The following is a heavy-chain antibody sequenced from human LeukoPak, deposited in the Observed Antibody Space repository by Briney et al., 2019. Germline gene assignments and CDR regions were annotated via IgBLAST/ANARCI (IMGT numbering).Heavy chain of an antibody. CDR3: ARPRDSSGYYSS. CDR1: GGSISSSSYY. V-gene: IGHV4-39*01. Sequence: SETLSLTCTVSGGSISSSSYYWGWIRQPPGKGLEWIGSIYYSGSTYYNPSLKSRVTISVDTSKNQFSLKLSSVTAADTAVYYCARPRDSSGYYSSWGQGTLVTVPS. J-gene: IGHJ5*02. D-gene: IGHD3-22*01. CDR2: IYYSGST.